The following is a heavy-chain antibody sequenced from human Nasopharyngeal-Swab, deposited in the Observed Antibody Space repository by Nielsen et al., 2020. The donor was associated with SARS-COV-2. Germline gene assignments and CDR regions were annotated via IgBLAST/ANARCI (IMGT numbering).Heavy chain of an antibody. CDR3: ACERQTGIAAAGTYDY. V-gene: IGHV1-2*06. D-gene: IGHD6-13*01. CDR2: INPNSCGT. J-gene: IGHJ4*02. CDR1: GYTLTELL. Sequence: ASVKVSCKVSGYTLTELLMHWVRQAPGQGLEWMGRINPNSCGTNYAQKFQGRVTMTRDTSISTAYLELSRLRSDDTAVYYCACERQTGIAAAGTYDYWGQGTLVTVSS.